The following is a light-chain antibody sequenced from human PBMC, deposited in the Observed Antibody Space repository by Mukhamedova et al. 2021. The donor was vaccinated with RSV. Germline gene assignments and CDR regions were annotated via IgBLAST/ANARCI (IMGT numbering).Light chain of an antibody. CDR3: QNYHSAPWS. Sequence: WYQRRVHGKAPNLLIYAASTLLSGVPSRFSGSGSGTDFTLTITNLQPDDVATYYCQNYHSAPWSFGQGTKVDMK. J-gene: IGKJ1*01. V-gene: IGKV1-27*01. CDR2: AAS.